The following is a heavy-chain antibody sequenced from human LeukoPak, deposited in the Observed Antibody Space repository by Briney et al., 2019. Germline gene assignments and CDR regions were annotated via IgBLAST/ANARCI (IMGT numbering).Heavy chain of an antibody. V-gene: IGHV3-48*03. D-gene: IGHD2-15*01. CDR1: GFTFSTYE. Sequence: PGGSVRLSRAASGFTFSTYEMSWVRQAPGKGLEWVSYISSSGNNIYYADSVKGRFTISRDNAKNSLYLQMNSLRDEDAAVYYCAGGAPLVVVTTAAFDIWGQGTMVTVSS. CDR2: ISSSGNNI. J-gene: IGHJ3*02. CDR3: AGGAPLVVVTTAAFDI.